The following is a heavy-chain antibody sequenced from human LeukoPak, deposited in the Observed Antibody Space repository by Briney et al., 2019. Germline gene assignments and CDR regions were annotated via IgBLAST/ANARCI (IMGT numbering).Heavy chain of an antibody. Sequence: ASVKVSCKASGYTFTSYDINWVRQATGQGLEWMGWTNPNSGNTGYAQKFQGRVTMTRNTSISTAYMELSSLRSEDTAVYYCARGAVRGVIGYYYYGMDVWGQGTTVTVSS. J-gene: IGHJ6*02. CDR2: TNPNSGNT. D-gene: IGHD3-10*01. CDR3: ARGAVRGVIGYYYYGMDV. V-gene: IGHV1-8*01. CDR1: GYTFTSYD.